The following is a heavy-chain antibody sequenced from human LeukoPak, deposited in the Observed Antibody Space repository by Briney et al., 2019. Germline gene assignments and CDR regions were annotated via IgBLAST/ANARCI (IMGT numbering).Heavy chain of an antibody. D-gene: IGHD2-15*01. V-gene: IGHV4-59*01. CDR3: ARDSVGYCSGGSCSGNYYYYMDV. CDR2: IYYSGST. Sequence: PSETLSLTCTVSGGPISSYYWSWIRQPPGRGLEWIGYIYYSGSTNYNPSLKSRVTISVDTSKNQFSLKLSSVTAADTAVYYCARDSVGYCSGGSCSGNYYYYMDVWGKGTTVTVSS. CDR1: GGPISSYY. J-gene: IGHJ6*03.